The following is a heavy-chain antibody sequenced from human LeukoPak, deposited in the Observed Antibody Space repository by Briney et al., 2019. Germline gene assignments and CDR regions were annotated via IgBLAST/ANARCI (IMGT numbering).Heavy chain of an antibody. J-gene: IGHJ3*02. Sequence: ASVKVSCEVSGYSLSDLSIHWVRHVPGKGLEWMGGFEPEEGEHGETIYAQKFEGRLTLTEDTATDTAYMELVSLTSADTAVYYCATDRLEIYALHIWGQGTVVTVSS. D-gene: IGHD1-1*01. V-gene: IGHV1-24*01. CDR2: FEPEEGEHGET. CDR1: GYSLSDLS. CDR3: ATDRLEIYALHI.